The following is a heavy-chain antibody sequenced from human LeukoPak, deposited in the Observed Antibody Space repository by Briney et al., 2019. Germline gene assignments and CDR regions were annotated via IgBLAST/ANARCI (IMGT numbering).Heavy chain of an antibody. Sequence: ASVKVSCKASGYTFSSYWIQWVRPASGQGLEWMGLINPDGGSTAYAHRFQGRVIMTRDTSTSTAYMDLRSLRSEDTAVYHCARAPRNSSTILDYWGQGTLVTVSS. CDR3: ARAPRNSSTILDY. J-gene: IGHJ4*02. CDR2: INPDGGST. D-gene: IGHD3-9*01. CDR1: GYTFSSYW. V-gene: IGHV1-46*01.